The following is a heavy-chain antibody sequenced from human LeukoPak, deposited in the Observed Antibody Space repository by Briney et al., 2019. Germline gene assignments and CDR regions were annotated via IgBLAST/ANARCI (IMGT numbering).Heavy chain of an antibody. D-gene: IGHD2-2*01. CDR2: IIPILGIA. Sequence: SVKVSCKASGGTFSSYTISWVRQAPGQGLEGMGRIIPILGIANYAQKFQRRVTITADKSTSTAYMELSSLRSEDTAVYYCARVVPAAKGAFDIWGQGTMVTVSS. CDR3: ARVVPAAKGAFDI. J-gene: IGHJ3*02. V-gene: IGHV1-69*02. CDR1: GGTFSSYT.